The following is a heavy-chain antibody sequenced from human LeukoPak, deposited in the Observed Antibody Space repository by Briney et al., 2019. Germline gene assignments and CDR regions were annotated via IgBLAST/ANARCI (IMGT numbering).Heavy chain of an antibody. CDR1: GFTFSISW. Sequence: PGGSLRLSCAASGFTFSISWMHWVRQAPGKGLEWVARIDSDDSRTIYADSVKGRFTISRDDAKNTLYLQMNSLRAEDTAVYYCARGLGWTGYPGDYYDYMDVWGKGTTVTVSS. J-gene: IGHJ6*03. V-gene: IGHV3-74*01. D-gene: IGHD3/OR15-3a*01. CDR2: IDSDDSRT. CDR3: ARGLGWTGYPGDYYDYMDV.